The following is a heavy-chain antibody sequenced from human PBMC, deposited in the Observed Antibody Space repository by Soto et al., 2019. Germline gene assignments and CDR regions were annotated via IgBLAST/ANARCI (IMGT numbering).Heavy chain of an antibody. J-gene: IGHJ6*02. CDR2: ISYDGSNK. V-gene: IGHV3-30*18. Sequence: QVQLVESGGGVVQPGRSLRLSCAASGFTFSSYGMHWVRQASGKGLEWVAVISYDGSNKYYADSVKGRFTISRDNSKNTLYLQMNSLRAEDTAVYYCAKLPGPTEGMDVWGQGTTVTVSS. CDR1: GFTFSSYG. CDR3: AKLPGPTEGMDV.